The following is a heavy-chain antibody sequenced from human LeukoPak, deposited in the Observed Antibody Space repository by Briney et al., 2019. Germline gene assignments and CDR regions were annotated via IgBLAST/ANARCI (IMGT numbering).Heavy chain of an antibody. J-gene: IGHJ5*02. CDR3: ASGGYCDSASCYPNWFDP. Sequence: GGSLRLSCAASGFTFDDYAMHWVRQAPGKGLEWVSGISWNSGSIGYADSVKGRFTISRDNAKNSLYLQMNSLRAEDTALYYCASGGYCDSASCYPNWFDPWGRGTLVTVSS. D-gene: IGHD2-2*01. CDR2: ISWNSGSI. CDR1: GFTFDDYA. V-gene: IGHV3-9*01.